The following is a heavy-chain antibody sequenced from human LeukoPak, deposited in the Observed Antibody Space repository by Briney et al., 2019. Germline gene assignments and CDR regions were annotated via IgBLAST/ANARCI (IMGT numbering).Heavy chain of an antibody. CDR1: GFTVSSNY. Sequence: GGSLRPSCAASGFTVSSNYMSWVRQAPGKGLEWVSVIYSGGSTYYADSVKGRFTISRDNSKNTLYLQMNSLRAEDTAVYYCARALGASRFDYWGQGTLVTVSS. D-gene: IGHD3-16*01. J-gene: IGHJ4*02. CDR3: ARALGASRFDY. CDR2: IYSGGST. V-gene: IGHV3-53*01.